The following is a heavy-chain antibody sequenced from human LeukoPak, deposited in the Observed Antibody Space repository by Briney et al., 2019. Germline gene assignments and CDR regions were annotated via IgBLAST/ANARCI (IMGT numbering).Heavy chain of an antibody. J-gene: IGHJ3*02. CDR3: ARAPRYRSSALEAFDI. CDR2: IWYDGSNK. CDR1: GFTFSSYG. Sequence: GGSLRLSCAASGFTFSSYGMHWVRQAPGKGLEWVAVIWYDGSNKYYADSVKGRFTISRDNSKNTLYLQMNSLRAEDTAVYYCARAPRYRSSALEAFDIWGQGTMVTVSS. D-gene: IGHD6-6*01. V-gene: IGHV3-33*01.